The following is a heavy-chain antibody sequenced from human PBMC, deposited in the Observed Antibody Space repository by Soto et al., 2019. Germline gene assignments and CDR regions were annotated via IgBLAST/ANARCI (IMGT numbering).Heavy chain of an antibody. Sequence: GGSLRLSCAASGFTVSSNYMSWVRQAPGKGLEWASVIYSGGSTYYADSVKGRFTISRDNSKNTLYLQMNSLRAEDTAVYYCARDQGGYGAGWFDYWGQGTLVTVSS. D-gene: IGHD4-17*01. J-gene: IGHJ4*02. CDR2: IYSGGST. V-gene: IGHV3-53*01. CDR1: GFTVSSNY. CDR3: ARDQGGYGAGWFDY.